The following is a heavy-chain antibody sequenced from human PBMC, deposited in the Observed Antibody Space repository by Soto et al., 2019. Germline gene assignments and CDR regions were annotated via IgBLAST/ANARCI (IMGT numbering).Heavy chain of an antibody. J-gene: IGHJ4*02. CDR3: ARDPATIFGVVIIQRRLRSGLDY. CDR2: ISYDGSNK. CDR1: GFTFSSYA. D-gene: IGHD3-3*01. Sequence: QVQLVESGGGVVQPGRSLRLSCAASGFTFSSYAMHWVRQAPGEGLEWVAVISYDGSNKYYADSVKGRFTISRDNSKNTLYLQMNSLRAEDTAVYYCARDPATIFGVVIIQRRLRSGLDYWGQGTLVTVSS. V-gene: IGHV3-30-3*01.